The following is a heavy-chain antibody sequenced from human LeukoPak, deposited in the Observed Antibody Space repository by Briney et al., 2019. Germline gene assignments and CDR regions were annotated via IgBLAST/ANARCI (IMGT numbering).Heavy chain of an antibody. D-gene: IGHD5-18*01. CDR1: GFSFDNFA. V-gene: IGHV3-23*01. J-gene: IGHJ4*02. Sequence: GGSLRLSCAASGFSFDNFAMNWVRQAPGKGLEWVSTISTSGCSIFYADSVKGRFTIARDNSKNTVSLQMKSLRAEDTAIYYCAKTYRDYFDYWGLGTLVPVSS. CDR3: AKTYRDYFDY. CDR2: ISTSGCSI.